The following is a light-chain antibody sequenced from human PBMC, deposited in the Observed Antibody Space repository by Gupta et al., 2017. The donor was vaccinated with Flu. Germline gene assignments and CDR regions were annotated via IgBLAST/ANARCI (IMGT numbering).Light chain of an antibody. CDR3: QQRYNWPPLT. CDR1: QSISNY. V-gene: IGKV3-11*01. J-gene: IGKJ4*01. CDR2: DAS. Sequence: EIVLTPSPATLPLSPGERATLSCRASQSISNYLAWYQQKPGQPPRLLIYDASSRATDIPARFSGSGSGTDFTLTISSLEPEDFAVYYCQQRYNWPPLTFGGGTKVEI.